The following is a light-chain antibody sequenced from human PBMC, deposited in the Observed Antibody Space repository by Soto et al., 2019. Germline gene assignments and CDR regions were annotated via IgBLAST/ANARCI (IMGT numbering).Light chain of an antibody. Sequence: QAVVTQPPSASGTPGQRVTISCSGSSSNIGSNTVNWYQQLPGTAPKLLIYSNNQRPSGVPDRFSGSKSGTSASLAISGLQSEDEADYYCAAWDDSLNCPYVFGTGTKLTVL. CDR3: AAWDDSLNCPYV. J-gene: IGLJ1*01. V-gene: IGLV1-44*01. CDR1: SSNIGSNT. CDR2: SNN.